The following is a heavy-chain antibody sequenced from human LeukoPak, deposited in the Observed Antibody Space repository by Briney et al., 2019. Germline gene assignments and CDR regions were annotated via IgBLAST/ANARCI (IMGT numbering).Heavy chain of an antibody. J-gene: IGHJ6*02. Sequence: GESLKISCKGSGYSFTSYWIGWVRQMPGKGLEWMGIIYPGDSDTRYSPSFQGQVTISADKSISTAYLQWSSLKASDTAMYYCARLSKRRITMINGMDVWGQGTTVTVSS. V-gene: IGHV5-51*01. CDR1: GYSFTSYW. CDR2: IYPGDSDT. CDR3: ARLSKRRITMINGMDV. D-gene: IGHD3-22*01.